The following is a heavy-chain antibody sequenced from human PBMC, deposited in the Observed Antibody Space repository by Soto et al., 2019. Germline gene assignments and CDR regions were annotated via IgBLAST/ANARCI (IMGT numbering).Heavy chain of an antibody. D-gene: IGHD2-2*01. J-gene: IGHJ4*02. CDR2: IRSKANNYAT. V-gene: IGHV3-73*01. CDR3: TRHADLGYCSSSSCYDFDY. CDR1: GLTFSGST. Sequence: EVQLVESGGGLVQPGGSLKLSCAASGLTFSGSTMHWVRQASGKGLEWVGRIRSKANNYATDYGASVKGRFTISRDDSKNTAYLQMNSLKTEDTAVYYCTRHADLGYCSSSSCYDFDYWGQGNLVTVSS.